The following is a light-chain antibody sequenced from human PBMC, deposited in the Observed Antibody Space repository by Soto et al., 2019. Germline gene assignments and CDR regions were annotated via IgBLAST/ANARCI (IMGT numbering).Light chain of an antibody. J-gene: IGKJ1*01. V-gene: IGKV3-20*01. CDR2: GES. CDR3: HHYET. CDR1: QSVSSTY. Sequence: EIVLTQSPGTLSLSPGERATLSCRASQSVSSTYLAWFQQKPGQAPRLPIYGESARATGIPARFSGSGSGTEFTLTISRLEPEDFTVYYCHHYETFGQGTKVDIK.